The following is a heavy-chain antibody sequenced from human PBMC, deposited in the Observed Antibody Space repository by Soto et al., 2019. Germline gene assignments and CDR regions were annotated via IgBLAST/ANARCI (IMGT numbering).Heavy chain of an antibody. Sequence: QVQLVQSGAEVKKPGSSVKVSCKASGGTFSSYAISWVRQAPGQGLEWMGGIIPIFGTANYAQKFQGRVTITADESTSTAYMELSILRSEDTAVYYCAREMSYDILTHYYFDYWGQGTMGTVAS. CDR3: AREMSYDILTHYYFDY. CDR2: IIPIFGTA. D-gene: IGHD3-9*01. V-gene: IGHV1-69*01. CDR1: GGTFSSYA. J-gene: IGHJ4*02.